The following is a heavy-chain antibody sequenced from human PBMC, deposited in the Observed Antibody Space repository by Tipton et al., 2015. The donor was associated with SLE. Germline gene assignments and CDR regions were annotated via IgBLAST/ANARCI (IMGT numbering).Heavy chain of an antibody. Sequence: QLVQSGAEVKKPGASVKVSCKASGYTFTSYGISWVRQAPGQGLEWMGGIIPIFATANYAQKFQGRVTITADESTSTAYMELSSLRSEDTAVYYCARGYDYGDYRRAFDIWGQGTMVTVSS. CDR2: IIPIFATA. CDR1: GYTFTSYG. D-gene: IGHD4-17*01. V-gene: IGHV1-69*13. CDR3: ARGYDYGDYRRAFDI. J-gene: IGHJ3*02.